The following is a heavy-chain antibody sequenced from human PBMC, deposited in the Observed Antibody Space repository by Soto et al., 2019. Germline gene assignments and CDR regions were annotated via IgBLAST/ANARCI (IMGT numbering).Heavy chain of an antibody. CDR3: AARIAEGAFDI. D-gene: IGHD6-13*01. V-gene: IGHV3-73*01. Sequence: GSLRLSFAASGFTFSGSAMHWVRQASGKGLEWVGRIRSKANSYATAYAASVKGRFTISRDDSKNTAHLQMNSLKTEDTAVYYCAARIAEGAFDIWGQGTMVTVSS. J-gene: IGHJ3*02. CDR2: IRSKANSYAT. CDR1: GFTFSGSA.